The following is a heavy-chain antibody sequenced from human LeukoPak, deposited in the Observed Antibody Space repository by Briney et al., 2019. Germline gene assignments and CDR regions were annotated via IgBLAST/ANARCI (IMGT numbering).Heavy chain of an antibody. Sequence: PSETLSLTCSVSGGSISSSNYYWGWIRQPPGKGLEWIGSIYYSGRTYYNPSLKSRVTISVGTSKNQFSLRLTSVTAADTAVYFCAPYNYNWFDPWGQGTLVTVSS. CDR1: GGSISSSNYY. D-gene: IGHD1-1*01. J-gene: IGHJ5*02. CDR2: IYYSGRT. CDR3: APYNYNWFDP. V-gene: IGHV4-39*01.